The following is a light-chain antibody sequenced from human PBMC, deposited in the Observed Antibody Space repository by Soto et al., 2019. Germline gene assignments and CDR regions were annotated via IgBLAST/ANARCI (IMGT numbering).Light chain of an antibody. J-gene: IGKJ1*01. CDR3: QHYGSSPWT. CDR2: GAS. V-gene: IGKV3-20*01. Sequence: EIVLTQSPGTLSFSPGERATLSCRASQSVGSNFLAWYQQKPGQAPRLLIYGASSRATGIPDRFSGSGSGTDFTLTISRLEAADFAVYYCQHYGSSPWTFGQGTEVEI. CDR1: QSVGSNF.